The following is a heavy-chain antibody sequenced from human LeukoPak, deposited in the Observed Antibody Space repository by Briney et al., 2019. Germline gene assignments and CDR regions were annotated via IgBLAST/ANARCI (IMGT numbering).Heavy chain of an antibody. Sequence: PGGSLRLSCAASGFTFSTYAMSWVRQAPGKGLEWVSVISSTGGSTFYADSVKGRFTISRDNSKDTLFLQMNTLRAEDTAVYYCARGTPSSSGWLYYGMDVWGQGTTVTVSS. CDR3: ARGTPSSSGWLYYGMDV. CDR1: GFTFSTYA. J-gene: IGHJ6*02. CDR2: ISSTGGST. D-gene: IGHD6-19*01. V-gene: IGHV3-23*01.